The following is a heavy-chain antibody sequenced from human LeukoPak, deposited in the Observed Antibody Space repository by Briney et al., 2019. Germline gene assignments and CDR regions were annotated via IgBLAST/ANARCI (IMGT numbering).Heavy chain of an antibody. CDR3: ARGYDSLYL. D-gene: IGHD2/OR15-2a*01. CDR1: GLTYSNYW. J-gene: IGHJ4*02. V-gene: IGHV3-7*04. Sequence: GGSLTLSCAASGLTYSNYWMNWVRQGPGTGLEWVANIDQDGSGKYYVDSVKGRFTISRDNAKNSLYLQMSSLRVEDSAIYYCARGYDSLYLWGQGTLVAVSS. CDR2: IDQDGSGK.